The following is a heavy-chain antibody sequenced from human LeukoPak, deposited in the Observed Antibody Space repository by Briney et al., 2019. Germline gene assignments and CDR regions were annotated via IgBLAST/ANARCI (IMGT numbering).Heavy chain of an antibody. D-gene: IGHD6-19*01. CDR2: ISGSGGST. Sequence: GGSLRLSCAASGFTFSSYAMSWVRQAPGKGLEWVSAISGSGGSTYYADSVKGRFTISRDNSKNTLYLQMNSPRAEDTAVYYCAKDLSSGWYGLFDYWGQGTLVTVSS. J-gene: IGHJ4*02. CDR1: GFTFSSYA. CDR3: AKDLSSGWYGLFDY. V-gene: IGHV3-23*01.